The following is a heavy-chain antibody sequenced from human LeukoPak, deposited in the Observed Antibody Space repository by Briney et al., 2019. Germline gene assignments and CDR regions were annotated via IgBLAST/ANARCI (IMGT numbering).Heavy chain of an antibody. D-gene: IGHD3-22*01. CDR3: ARDGYYDSSGPQDGAFDI. Sequence: PGGSLRLSCAASGFTFSSYSMNWVRQAPGKGLEWVSSISSSSYIYYADSLKGRFTISRDNAKNSLYLQMNSLRAEDMAVYYCARDGYYDSSGPQDGAFDIWGQGTMVTVSS. J-gene: IGHJ3*02. V-gene: IGHV3-21*01. CDR1: GFTFSSYS. CDR2: ISSSSYI.